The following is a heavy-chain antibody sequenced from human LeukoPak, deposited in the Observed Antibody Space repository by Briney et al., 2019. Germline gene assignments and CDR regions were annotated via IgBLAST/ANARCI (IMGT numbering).Heavy chain of an antibody. D-gene: IGHD2-2*01. CDR2: FNHSGST. V-gene: IGHV4-34*01. CDR3: ARVRVGEQLLSYYYYGMDV. Sequence: PSETLSLTCAVYGGSFSGYYWIWIRHPPGKGLEWIGEFNHSGSTNYNPSLKSRVTISVDTSKNQFSLKLSSVTAADTAVYYCARVRVGEQLLSYYYYGMDVWGQGTTVTVSS. J-gene: IGHJ6*02. CDR1: GGSFSGYY.